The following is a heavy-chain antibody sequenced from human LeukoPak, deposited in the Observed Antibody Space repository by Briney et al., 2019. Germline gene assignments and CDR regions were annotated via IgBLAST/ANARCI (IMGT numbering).Heavy chain of an antibody. J-gene: IGHJ4*02. D-gene: IGHD3-10*01. V-gene: IGHV3-23*01. CDR3: AKPIWFGTGGYFDY. CDR2: ISGSGGST. Sequence: GGSLRLSCAASGFTFSTYAMTWVRQAPGKGLEWVSAISGSGGSTYYADSVKGRFTISRDNSKNTLYLQMNSLRAEDTAVYYCAKPIWFGTGGYFDYWGQGTLVTVSS. CDR1: GFTFSTYA.